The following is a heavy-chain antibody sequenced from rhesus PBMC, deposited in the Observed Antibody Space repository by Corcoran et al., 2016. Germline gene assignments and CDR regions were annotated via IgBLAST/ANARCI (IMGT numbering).Heavy chain of an antibody. CDR3: ARSWTGYYKYGLDS. V-gene: IGHV2-1*01. Sequence: QVTLKESGPALVKPTQTLTLTCTFSGFSLSTSGMGVGWIRQPSRKTLEWLAHIYWDDDKRYRTSLKSRLTISKDTSKNQVVLTMTNMDPVDTATYYCARSWTGYYKYGLDSWGQGVVVTVSS. D-gene: IGHD3-3*01. CDR2: IYWDDDK. CDR1: GFSLSTSGMG. J-gene: IGHJ6*01.